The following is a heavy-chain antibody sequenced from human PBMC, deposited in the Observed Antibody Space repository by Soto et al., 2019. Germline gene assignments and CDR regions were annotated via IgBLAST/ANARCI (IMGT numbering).Heavy chain of an antibody. CDR3: ARMASFYCSGGSCYPTSGMDV. CDR2: ISYDGSNN. J-gene: IGHJ6*02. CDR1: GFTFSSYA. D-gene: IGHD2-15*01. Sequence: QVQLVESGGGVVQPGRSLRLSCAASGFTFSSYAMHWVRQAPGKGLEWVAVISYDGSNNYYADSVKGRFTISRDNSKNTLYLQMNSRRAEDTAVYYCARMASFYCSGGSCYPTSGMDVWGQGTTVTVSS. V-gene: IGHV3-30-3*01.